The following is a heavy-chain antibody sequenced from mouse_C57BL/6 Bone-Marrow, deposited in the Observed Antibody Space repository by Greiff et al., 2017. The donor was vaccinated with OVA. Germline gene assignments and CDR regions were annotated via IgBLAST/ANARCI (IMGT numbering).Heavy chain of an antibody. CDR3: AMGSSASCFDV. CDR2: IDPETGGT. D-gene: IGHD1-1*01. Sequence: QVQLQQSGAELVRPGASVTLSCKASGYTFTDYEMHWVKQTPVHGLEWIGAIDPETGGTAYNQKFKGKAILTADKSSSTAYMELRSLTSEDSAVYYCAMGSSASCFDVWGTGTTVTVSS. J-gene: IGHJ1*03. CDR1: GYTFTDYE. V-gene: IGHV1-15*01.